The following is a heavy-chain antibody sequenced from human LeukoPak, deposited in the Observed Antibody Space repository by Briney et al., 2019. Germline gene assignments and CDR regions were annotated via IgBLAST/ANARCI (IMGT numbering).Heavy chain of an antibody. CDR2: ISSGGSTK. CDR3: AKDREPIYYDSSGYYPSGFDY. V-gene: IGHV3-30-3*01. Sequence: GGSLRLSCAASGFTFSSYSMHWVRQAPGKGLEWVTIISSGGSTKYYADSVKGRFTISRDNSKNTLYLQMNSLRAEDTAVYYCAKDREPIYYDSSGYYPSGFDYWGQGTLVTVSS. CDR1: GFTFSSYS. D-gene: IGHD3-22*01. J-gene: IGHJ4*02.